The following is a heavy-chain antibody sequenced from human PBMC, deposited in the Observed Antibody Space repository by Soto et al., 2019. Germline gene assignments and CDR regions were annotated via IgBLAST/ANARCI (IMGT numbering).Heavy chain of an antibody. CDR1: GFRFDDYN. V-gene: IGHV3-43*01. D-gene: IGHD3-3*01. J-gene: IGHJ6*02. CDR2: ITWNGGNT. CDR3: ARETLSFGSTLDV. Sequence: GGSLRLSCAASGFRFDDYNIHWVRQAPGKGLEWVSLITWNGGNTYYADSVKGRFTISRDGTTKSVSLQMTSLKTEDTGLYYCARETLSFGSTLDVWGQGTTVTVSS.